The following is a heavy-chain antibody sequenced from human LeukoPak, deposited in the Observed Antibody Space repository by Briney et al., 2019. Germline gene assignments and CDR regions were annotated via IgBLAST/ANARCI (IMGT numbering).Heavy chain of an antibody. CDR3: ARSLIDYGSGSYYVDY. Sequence: GGSLRPSCAASGFTFSSYWMHWVRQAPGKGLVWVSRINSDGSSTSYAGSVKGRFTISRDNARNTLYLQMNSLRAEDTAVYYCARSLIDYGSGSYYVDYWGQGTLVTVSS. J-gene: IGHJ4*02. CDR2: INSDGSST. D-gene: IGHD3-10*01. V-gene: IGHV3-74*01. CDR1: GFTFSSYW.